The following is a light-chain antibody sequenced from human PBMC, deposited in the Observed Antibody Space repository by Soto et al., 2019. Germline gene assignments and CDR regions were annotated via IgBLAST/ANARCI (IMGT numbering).Light chain of an antibody. Sequence: DIQMTQSPSSLSASVGDRVTITCRASQSISNYFNWYQQKPGKAPELLIFAASSLQSGVPSRFSGSGSWTDFTLTISSLQPEDFATYYCQRSYSTPLTFGGGTKVEIK. CDR3: QRSYSTPLT. CDR2: AAS. J-gene: IGKJ4*01. CDR1: QSISNY. V-gene: IGKV1-39*01.